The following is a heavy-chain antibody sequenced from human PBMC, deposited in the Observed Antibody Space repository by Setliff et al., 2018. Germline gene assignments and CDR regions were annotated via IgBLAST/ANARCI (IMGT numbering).Heavy chain of an antibody. CDR2: IHYSGAT. D-gene: IGHD3-10*01. J-gene: IGHJ4*02. V-gene: IGHV4-61*01. CDR1: GASISSGSYY. CDR3: ARESATIGEFPLYYFDK. Sequence: SETLSLTCSVSGASISSGSYYWNWIRQRPGRGLEWIGYIHYSGATDYNLSLKSRVTISLDSSKNQFSLRLSSVTAAGAAVYFCARESATIGEFPLYYFDKWGQGIPVTVSS.